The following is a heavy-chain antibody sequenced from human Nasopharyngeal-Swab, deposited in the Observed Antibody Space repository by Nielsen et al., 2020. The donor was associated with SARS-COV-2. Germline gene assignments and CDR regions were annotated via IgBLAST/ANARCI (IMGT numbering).Heavy chain of an antibody. D-gene: IGHD4-23*01. CDR1: GFTFDDYT. J-gene: IGHJ4*02. CDR2: ISWDGGST. V-gene: IGHV3-43*01. CDR3: AKGGYGGNSATCDY. Sequence: GGSLRLSCAASGFTFDDYTMHWVRQAPGKGLEWVSLISWDGGSTYYADSVKGRFTISRDNSKNSLYLQMNSLRTEDTALYYCAKGGYGGNSATCDYWGQGTLVTVSS.